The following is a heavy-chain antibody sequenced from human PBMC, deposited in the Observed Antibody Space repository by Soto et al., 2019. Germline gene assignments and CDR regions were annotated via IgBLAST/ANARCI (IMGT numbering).Heavy chain of an antibody. CDR1: GGTFSSYA. CDR3: ARDMAARYSGYEPDWFDP. D-gene: IGHD5-12*01. CDR2: IIPILGTA. J-gene: IGHJ5*02. Sequence: FSVKVFSTASGGTFSSYASSWERQAPGQGLVWMGGIIPILGTANYAHKFQGRVTMTADESTSTAYMELSCLRSEDTAVYYCARDMAARYSGYEPDWFDPWRQEPLVTI. V-gene: IGHV1-69*13.